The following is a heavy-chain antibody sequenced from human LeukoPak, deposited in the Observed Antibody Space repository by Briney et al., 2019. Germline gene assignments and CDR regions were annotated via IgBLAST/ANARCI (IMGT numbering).Heavy chain of an antibody. V-gene: IGHV1-18*01. D-gene: IGHD3-10*01. J-gene: IGHJ6*02. CDR1: GYTFTSYG. CDR2: ISAYNGNT. Sequence: ASVKVSCKASGYTFTSYGISWVRQAPGQGLEWMGWISAYNGNTNYAQKLRGRVTMTTDTSTSTAYMELRSLRSDDTAVYYCARDTRSSYYYGSGSYSLPPHGMDVWGQGTTVTVSS. CDR3: ARDTRSSYYYGSGSYSLPPHGMDV.